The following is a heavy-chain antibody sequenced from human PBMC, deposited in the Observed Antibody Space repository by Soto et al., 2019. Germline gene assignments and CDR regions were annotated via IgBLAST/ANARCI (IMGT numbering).Heavy chain of an antibody. CDR1: GFTFSHYW. CDR2: INDDGRTT. J-gene: IGHJ4*02. D-gene: IGHD2-21*02. V-gene: IGHV3-74*03. Sequence: EVELVESGGGVAQPGGSLRLSCAVSGFTFSHYWMHWVRQAPGGGLEWVSGINDDGRTTTYAESVKGRFTISRENAKNTMSLQMTSLRDADTAVYFCARAPHYGGNSGPEDSWGQGTLVTVSS. CDR3: ARAPHYGGNSGPEDS.